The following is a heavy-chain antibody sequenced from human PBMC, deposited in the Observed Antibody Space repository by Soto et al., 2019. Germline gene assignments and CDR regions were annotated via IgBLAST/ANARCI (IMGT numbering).Heavy chain of an antibody. CDR2: INYSGST. Sequence: QVQLQESGPGLVKPSETLSLTCTVSVSGGSVSTGVHYWSWIRQPPGKGLEWIGYINYSGSTNYIPALKSRVTISVDTSKNQLSLKPTSVTAADTAVYYCARGYYTSWYWFDRWGRGTLVTVSS. J-gene: IGHJ2*01. CDR1: GGSVSTGVHY. V-gene: IGHV4-61*08. CDR3: ARGYYTSWYWFDR. D-gene: IGHD6-13*01.